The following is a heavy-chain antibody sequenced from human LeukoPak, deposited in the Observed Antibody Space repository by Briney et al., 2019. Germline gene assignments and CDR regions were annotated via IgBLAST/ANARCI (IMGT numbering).Heavy chain of an antibody. J-gene: IGHJ4*02. V-gene: IGHV3-23*01. CDR3: VKNSGIWSF. D-gene: IGHD1-26*01. Sequence: GGSLRLSCAATGFSFDTTDMTWVRQAPGKGPEWLSCISGTGDRTYYADSVRGRFTISRDNSKNMLYLQMTSLRVEDTATYYCVKNSGIWSFWGRGTLAAVSS. CDR2: ISGTGDRT. CDR1: GFSFDTTD.